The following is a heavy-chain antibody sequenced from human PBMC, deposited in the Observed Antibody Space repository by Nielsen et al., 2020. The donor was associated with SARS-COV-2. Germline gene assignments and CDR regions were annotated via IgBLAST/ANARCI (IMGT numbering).Heavy chain of an antibody. D-gene: IGHD1-26*01. CDR3: ARALYSGSYYRVLDY. CDR2: IYYRGST. Sequence: SETLSLTCTVSGASISGSSNYWSWIRQPPGKGLELIGYIYYRGSTDYNPSLKSRVTMSVDTSKNQISLKLSSVTAADTAVYYCARALYSGSYYRVLDYWGQGTLVTVSS. CDR1: GASISGSSNY. J-gene: IGHJ4*02. V-gene: IGHV4-61*01.